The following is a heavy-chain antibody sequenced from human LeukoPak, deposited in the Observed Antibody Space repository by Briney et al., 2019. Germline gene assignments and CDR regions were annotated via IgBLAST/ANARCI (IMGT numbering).Heavy chain of an antibody. V-gene: IGHV3-9*01. CDR1: GFTFGAYC. D-gene: IGHD3-10*01. J-gene: IGHJ6*02. CDR2: INWNSDTI. Sequence: QPGRSLRPSCAASGFTFGAYCMHWVRQPPGKGLEWVSAINWNSDTIHYADSVRGRFTISRDNAKNTLYLQMNSLRVEDTAFYFCTKDISSGRPAPYGMDVWGHGTTVTVSS. CDR3: TKDISSGRPAPYGMDV.